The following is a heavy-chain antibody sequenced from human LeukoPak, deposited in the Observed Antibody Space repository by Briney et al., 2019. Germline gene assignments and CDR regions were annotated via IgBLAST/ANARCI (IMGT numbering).Heavy chain of an antibody. D-gene: IGHD6-13*01. CDR2: IYYSGST. J-gene: IGHJ4*02. V-gene: IGHV4-39*07. CDR3: ASGLLYSSSWYYFDY. CDR1: GGSISSSSYY. Sequence: PSETLSLTCTVSGGSISSSSYYWGWIRQPPGKGLEWIGSIYYSGSTYYNPSLKSRVTISVDTSKNQFSLKLSSVTAADTAVYYCASGLLYSSSWYYFDYWGQGTLVTVSS.